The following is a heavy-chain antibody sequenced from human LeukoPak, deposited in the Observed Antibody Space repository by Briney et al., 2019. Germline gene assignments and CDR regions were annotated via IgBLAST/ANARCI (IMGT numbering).Heavy chain of an antibody. CDR1: GGTFSSYA. D-gene: IGHD6-13*01. Sequence: ASVKVSCKASGGTFSSYAISWVRQAPGQGLEWMGGIIPIFGTANYAQKFQGRVTITTDESTSTAYMELSSLRSEDTAVYYCAGYSSSWYRAFDIWGQGTMVTVSS. J-gene: IGHJ3*02. CDR3: AGYSSSWYRAFDI. V-gene: IGHV1-69*05. CDR2: IIPIFGTA.